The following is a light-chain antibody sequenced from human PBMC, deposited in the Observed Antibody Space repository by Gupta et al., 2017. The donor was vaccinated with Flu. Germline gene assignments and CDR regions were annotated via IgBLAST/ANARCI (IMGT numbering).Light chain of an antibody. V-gene: IGKV1-5*03. Sequence: PSTLSASVGDRVTITCRASQSIDSWLAWYQKKPGRAPKSLIYKASSLETGVPSRFSGSGSGTEFSLTISSLQPDDFATYYCQQYRSSPWTFGPGTKVEIK. J-gene: IGKJ1*01. CDR1: QSIDSW. CDR2: KAS. CDR3: QQYRSSPWT.